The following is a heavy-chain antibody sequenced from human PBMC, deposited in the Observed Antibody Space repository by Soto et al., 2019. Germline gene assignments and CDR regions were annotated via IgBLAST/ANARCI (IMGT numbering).Heavy chain of an antibody. D-gene: IGHD3-10*01. CDR1: GFTFSGSA. CDR3: TRPVFDGSAL. Sequence: PGGSLRLSCAASGFTFSGSAMHWVRQASGKGLEWVGRIRSKANSYATAYAASVKGRFTISRDDSKNTAYLQMNSLKTEDTAVYYCTRPVFDGSALWGQGTLVTVSS. J-gene: IGHJ4*02. V-gene: IGHV3-73*01. CDR2: IRSKANSYAT.